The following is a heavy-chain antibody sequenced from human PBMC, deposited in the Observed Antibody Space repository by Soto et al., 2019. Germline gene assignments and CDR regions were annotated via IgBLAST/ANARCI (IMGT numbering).Heavy chain of an antibody. CDR3: ANGRATYGLLTHDY. Sequence: GGSLRLSCAASGFTFSSYGMHWVRQAPGKGLEWVAVISYDGSNKYYADSVKGRFTISRDNSKNTLYLQMHSLTAEDTAVYYCANGRATYGLLTHDYWGQGTLVTV. V-gene: IGHV3-30*18. J-gene: IGHJ4*02. CDR2: ISYDGSNK. CDR1: GFTFSSYG. D-gene: IGHD3-9*01.